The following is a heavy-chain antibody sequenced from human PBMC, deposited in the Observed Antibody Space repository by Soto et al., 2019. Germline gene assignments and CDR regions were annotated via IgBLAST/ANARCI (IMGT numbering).Heavy chain of an antibody. CDR1: GGSISSSNW. D-gene: IGHD3-10*01. CDR3: ARGHIMGRGVILSRRDYGMDV. V-gene: IGHV4-4*02. CDR2: IYTSATT. Sequence: PSETLSPTCAVSGGSISSSNWWSWLRHPPGKGLGGIGVIYTSATTNYNPSLKSRVTISVDKSKDQFSLKLSSVTAADTAVYYCARGHIMGRGVILSRRDYGMDVWGQGTTVTVSS. J-gene: IGHJ6*02.